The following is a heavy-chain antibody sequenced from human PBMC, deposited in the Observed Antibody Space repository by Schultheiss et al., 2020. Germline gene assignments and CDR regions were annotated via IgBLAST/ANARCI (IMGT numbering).Heavy chain of an antibody. D-gene: IGHD6-13*01. CDR1: GYIFNSYG. CDR2: IIPIFGTA. CDR3: ARGEYKQQPYYFDY. J-gene: IGHJ4*02. V-gene: IGHV1-69*13. Sequence: SVKVSCKASGYIFNSYGISWVRQAPGQGLEWMGGIIPIFGTANYAQKFQGRVTITADESTSTAYMELSSLRSEDTAVYYCARGEYKQQPYYFDYWGQGTLVTVSS.